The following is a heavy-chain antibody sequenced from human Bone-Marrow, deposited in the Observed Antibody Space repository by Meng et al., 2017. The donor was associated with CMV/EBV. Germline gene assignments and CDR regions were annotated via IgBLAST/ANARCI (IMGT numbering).Heavy chain of an antibody. Sequence: ASVKVSCKASGYTFTGYYIHWVRQAPGQGLEWMGWINPNSGGTNYAQKFQGRVTMTRDTSISTAYMELSRLRSDDTAVYYCARDVGGDSEVVPAANCGSWGQGTLVTVSS. V-gene: IGHV1-2*02. CDR3: ARDVGGDSEVVPAANCGS. CDR1: GYTFTGYY. CDR2: INPNSGGT. D-gene: IGHD2-2*01. J-gene: IGHJ5*02.